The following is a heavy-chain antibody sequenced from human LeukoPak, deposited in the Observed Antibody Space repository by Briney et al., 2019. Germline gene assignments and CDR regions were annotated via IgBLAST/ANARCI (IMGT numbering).Heavy chain of an antibody. CDR1: GYTFTGYY. Sequence: ASVKVSCKASGYTFTGYYMHWVRQAPRQGLEWMGWINPNSGGTSYAQKFQGRVTMTRDTSVTTAYMELSRLRSDDTAVYYCARYSGYDEPFEYWGQGTLVTVSS. J-gene: IGHJ4*02. CDR3: ARYSGYDEPFEY. D-gene: IGHD5-12*01. CDR2: INPNSGGT. V-gene: IGHV1-2*02.